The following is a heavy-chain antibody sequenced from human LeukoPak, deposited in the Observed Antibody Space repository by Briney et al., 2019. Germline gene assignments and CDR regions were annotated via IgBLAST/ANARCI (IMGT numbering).Heavy chain of an antibody. V-gene: IGHV3-48*03. J-gene: IGHJ4*02. Sequence: GGSLRLSCAASGFSFASYEMYWVRQAPGKGLEWVSHISSDGHVERYVDSVRGRFTMSRDNAKDSLFLQMNGLRAEDTAVYYCERDTLIGPFVIGLDYWGQGALVTVAS. CDR3: ERDTLIGPFVIGLDY. CDR1: GFSFASYE. D-gene: IGHD3-9*01. CDR2: ISSDGHVE.